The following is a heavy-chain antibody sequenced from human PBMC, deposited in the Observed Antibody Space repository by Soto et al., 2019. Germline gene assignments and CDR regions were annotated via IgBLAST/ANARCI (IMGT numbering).Heavy chain of an antibody. CDR3: AKDLYGDYDNDAFDI. Sequence: EVQLVESGGGLVQPGRSLRLSCAASGFTFDDYAMHWVRQAPGKGLEWVSGISWNSGSIGYADSVKGRFTISRDNAKNSLYLQMNSLRAEDTALYYCAKDLYGDYDNDAFDIWGQGTMVTVSS. CDR2: ISWNSGSI. D-gene: IGHD4-17*01. V-gene: IGHV3-9*01. CDR1: GFTFDDYA. J-gene: IGHJ3*02.